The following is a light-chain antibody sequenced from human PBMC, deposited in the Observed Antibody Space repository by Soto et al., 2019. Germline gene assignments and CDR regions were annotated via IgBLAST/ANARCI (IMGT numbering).Light chain of an antibody. CDR2: DAS. J-gene: IGKJ5*01. V-gene: IGKV1-33*01. CDR1: QDISKN. CDR3: QQYDNLLPIT. Sequence: PMTQSPSSLSASVGDRVTITCQASQDISKNLNWDQQKPGKAPKLLIYDASSLQTGVPSRFSGSGSATHFTFTISSLQPENMATYYCQQYDNLLPITFGQSTRLDIK.